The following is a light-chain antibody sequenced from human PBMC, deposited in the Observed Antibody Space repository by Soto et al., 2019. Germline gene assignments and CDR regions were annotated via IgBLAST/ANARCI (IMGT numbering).Light chain of an antibody. Sequence: EIVSTQSPATLSLSPGETATRSCSASQTISRHLAWYQRKPGQAPRLLIYDISYRHTGVPARFSGSGSGTDFTLTISSLVPEESAVYYCQQRIWPRITFGQGTRLEIK. CDR1: QTISRH. J-gene: IGKJ2*01. V-gene: IGKV3-11*01. CDR3: QQRIWPRIT. CDR2: DIS.